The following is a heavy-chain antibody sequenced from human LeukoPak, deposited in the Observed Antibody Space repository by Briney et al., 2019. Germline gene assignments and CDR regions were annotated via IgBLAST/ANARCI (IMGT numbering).Heavy chain of an antibody. V-gene: IGHV3-21*01. D-gene: IGHD4-17*01. CDR1: GFTFSSYS. CDR2: ISSSSSYI. Sequence: GGSLRLSCAASGFTFSSYSMNWVRQAPGKGLEWVSSISSSSSYIYYADSVKGRFTVSRDNAKNSLYLQMNSLRAEDTAVYYCARDRGSHGDYPHDAFDIWGQGTMVTVSS. CDR3: ARDRGSHGDYPHDAFDI. J-gene: IGHJ3*02.